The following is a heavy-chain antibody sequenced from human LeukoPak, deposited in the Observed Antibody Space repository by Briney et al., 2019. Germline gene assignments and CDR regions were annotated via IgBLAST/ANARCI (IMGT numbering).Heavy chain of an antibody. Sequence: WGSLSLSCAASGFTFSSYSMNWVRQAPGKGLEWVSYISSSSSTIYYADSVKGRFTISRDNAKNSLYLQMNSLRAEDTAVHYCARDIVGYGTKDPFDYWGQGTLVTVSS. V-gene: IGHV3-48*01. CDR1: GFTFSSYS. J-gene: IGHJ4*02. CDR3: ARDIVGYGTKDPFDY. CDR2: ISSSSSTI. D-gene: IGHD2-8*01.